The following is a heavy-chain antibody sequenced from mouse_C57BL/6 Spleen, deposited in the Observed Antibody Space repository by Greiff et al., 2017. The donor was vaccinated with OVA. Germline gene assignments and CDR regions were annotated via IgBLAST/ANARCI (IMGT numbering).Heavy chain of an antibody. D-gene: IGHD2-3*01. V-gene: IGHV1-80*01. Sequence: VQLQQSGAELVKPGASVKISCKASGYAFSSYWMPWVKQRPGKGLEWIGQIYPGDGDTNYNGKFKGKATLTADKSSSTAYLQLSSLTSEDSAVYFCERWGDGYPFDYWGQGTTLTVSS. CDR2: IYPGDGDT. CDR1: GYAFSSYW. CDR3: ERWGDGYPFDY. J-gene: IGHJ2*01.